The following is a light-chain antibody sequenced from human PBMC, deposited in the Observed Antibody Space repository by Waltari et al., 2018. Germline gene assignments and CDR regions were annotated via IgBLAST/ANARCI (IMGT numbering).Light chain of an antibody. V-gene: IGKV1-5*01. CDR3: QQYNSYSRT. CDR1: QGISSW. Sequence: DIQMTQSPSTLSASVGDRVTIPCRASQGISSWLAWYQQKPGKAPKLLIYDASSLESGVPSRFSGSGSGTEFTLTISSLQPDDFATYYCQQYNSYSRTFGQGTKVEIK. CDR2: DAS. J-gene: IGKJ1*01.